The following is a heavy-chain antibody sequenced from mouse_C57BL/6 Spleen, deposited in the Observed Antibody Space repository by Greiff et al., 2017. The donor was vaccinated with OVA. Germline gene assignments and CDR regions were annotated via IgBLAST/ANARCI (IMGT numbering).Heavy chain of an antibody. CDR1: GYTFTSYW. CDR2: IDPSDSYT. V-gene: IGHV1-69*01. J-gene: IGHJ2*01. D-gene: IGHD1-1*01. Sequence: VQLQQPGAELVMPGASVKLSCKASGYTFTSYWMHWVKQRPGQGLEWIGEIDPSDSYTNYTPTFKGKSTLTVDKSSSTAYMQLSSLTSEDSAVYYCARCYGSTHYFDYWGQGTTLTVSS. CDR3: ARCYGSTHYFDY.